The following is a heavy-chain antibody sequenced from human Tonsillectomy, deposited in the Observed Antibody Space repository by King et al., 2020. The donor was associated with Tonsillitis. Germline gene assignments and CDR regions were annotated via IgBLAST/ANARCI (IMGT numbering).Heavy chain of an antibody. J-gene: IGHJ5*02. V-gene: IGHV1-3*01. CDR1: GYTFSNYA. Sequence: QLVQSGAEVKRPGASVRVSCKASGYTFSNYAIHWVRQAPGQRLEWMGWINPGNGNTKCSQKFQGRVTITSDTSASTAYMELGSLRTEDTAVYYCARDSMAYSRDWYEGNWLDPWGQGTVVTVSS. CDR2: INPGNGNT. D-gene: IGHD6-19*01. CDR3: ARDSMAYSRDWYEGNWLDP.